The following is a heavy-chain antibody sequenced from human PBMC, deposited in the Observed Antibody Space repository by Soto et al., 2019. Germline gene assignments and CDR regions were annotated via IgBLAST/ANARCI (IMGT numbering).Heavy chain of an antibody. CDR2: IYYSGST. D-gene: IGHD3-3*01. J-gene: IGHJ6*02. CDR1: GGSISSGGYY. CDR3: ARDRARFENDGMDF. Sequence: QVQLQESGPGLVKPSQTLSLTCTVSGGSISSGGYYWSWIRQHPGKGLEWIGYIYYSGSTYYNPSLKSRVTRAVDTSKNHCSPKLSSVTAADTAGYYCARDRARFENDGMDFWGQGTTVTVSS. V-gene: IGHV4-31*03.